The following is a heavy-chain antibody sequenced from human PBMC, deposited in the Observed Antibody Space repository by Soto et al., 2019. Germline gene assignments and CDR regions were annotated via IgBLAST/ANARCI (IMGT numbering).Heavy chain of an antibody. Sequence: QVQLVESGGGVVQPGRSLRLSCAASGFTFSAYAMHWVRQAPGKGLEWVTVISYDGSNKYYADSVKGRFTISRDISKNTLYLQMKSLRAEDTAVYYCAKDPTYGGTGIYYYGVDVWGQGTSVIVSS. CDR3: AKDPTYGGTGIYYYGVDV. D-gene: IGHD4-17*01. J-gene: IGHJ6*02. V-gene: IGHV3-30*18. CDR2: ISYDGSNK. CDR1: GFTFSAYA.